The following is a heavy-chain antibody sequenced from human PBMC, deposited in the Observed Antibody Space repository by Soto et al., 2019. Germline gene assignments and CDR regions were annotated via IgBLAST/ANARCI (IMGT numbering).Heavy chain of an antibody. Sequence: PGGSLRLSCAASEFTFNNFWMTWVRQAPGKGLECVANINQDGSEKYYVNSVKGRFTISRDNAKNSLYLQMNSLRAEDTAIYYCAEGGPYYYYGMDVWGQGTTVTVSS. CDR2: INQDGSEK. CDR1: EFTFNNFW. CDR3: AEGGPYYYYGMDV. J-gene: IGHJ6*02. V-gene: IGHV3-7*03. D-gene: IGHD2-15*01.